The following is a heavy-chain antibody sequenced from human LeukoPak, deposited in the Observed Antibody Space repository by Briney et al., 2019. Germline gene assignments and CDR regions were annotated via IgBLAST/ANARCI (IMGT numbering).Heavy chain of an antibody. CDR3: ARAVSADTAMVYFDY. D-gene: IGHD5-18*01. CDR1: GFTFSDYY. V-gene: IGHV3-11*01. CDR2: ISNGGSII. Sequence: PGGSLRLSCAASGFTFSDYYMFWIRQAPGKGLEWVSYISNGGSIIYYADSVKGRSTVSRDNAKDSLYLQMNSLRAEDTAVYYCARAVSADTAMVYFDYWGQGTLVTVSS. J-gene: IGHJ4*02.